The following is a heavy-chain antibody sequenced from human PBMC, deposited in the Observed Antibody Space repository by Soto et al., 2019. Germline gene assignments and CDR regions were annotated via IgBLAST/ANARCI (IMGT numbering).Heavy chain of an antibody. D-gene: IGHD2-21*02. CDR1: GGSISSYY. J-gene: IGHJ4*02. CDR2: IYYSGST. Sequence: SETLSLTCTVSGGSISSYYWSWIRQPPGKGLEWIGYIYYSGSTNYNPSLKSRVTISVDTSKNQFSLKLSSVTAADTAVYYCARVDLDCGGDCYLDYWGQGTLVTVSS. V-gene: IGHV4-59*01. CDR3: ARVDLDCGGDCYLDY.